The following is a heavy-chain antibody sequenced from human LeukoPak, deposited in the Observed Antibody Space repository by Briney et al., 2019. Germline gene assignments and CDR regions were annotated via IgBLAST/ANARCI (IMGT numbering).Heavy chain of an antibody. CDR2: ISASGSHT. D-gene: IGHD3-10*01. J-gene: IGHJ4*02. CDR1: EFTFSSYD. V-gene: IGHV3-23*01. CDR3: VRRVQLDF. Sequence: GGSLRLSCSASEFTFSSYDMNWVRQAPGRGLEWVSTISASGSHTYYADSVKGRFAISRDNSGNTLTLQMHSLRVEDTAVYYCVRRVQLDFWGQGTLVSVSP.